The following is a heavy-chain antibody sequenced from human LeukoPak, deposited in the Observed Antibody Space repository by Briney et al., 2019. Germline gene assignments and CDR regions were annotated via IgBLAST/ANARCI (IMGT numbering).Heavy chain of an antibody. CDR1: GGSINSYY. CDR2: IYHSGST. J-gene: IGHJ3*02. D-gene: IGHD5-24*01. V-gene: IGHV4-59*01. CDR3: ARVGGMTTINNAAFDI. Sequence: SETLSPTCTVSGGSINSYYRNWIRQPPGKGLEWIGYIYHSGSTNYNPSLKSRVTISLDTSKNQFSLKLTSVTAADTAIYYCARVGGMTTINNAAFDIWGQGTMVTVSS.